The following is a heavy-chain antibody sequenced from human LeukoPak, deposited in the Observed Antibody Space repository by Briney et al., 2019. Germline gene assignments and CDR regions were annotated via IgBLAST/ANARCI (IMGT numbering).Heavy chain of an antibody. Sequence: PGGTLRLSCAASGFTFSSYGMSWVRQAPGKGLEWVSAISGSGGSTYYADSVKGRFTISRDNSKNTLYLQMNSLRAEDTAVYYCARYYYDSSGPSFYYYYYYMDVWGKGTTVTVSS. CDR2: ISGSGGST. J-gene: IGHJ6*03. CDR1: GFTFSSYG. D-gene: IGHD3-22*01. CDR3: ARYYYDSSGPSFYYYYYYMDV. V-gene: IGHV3-23*01.